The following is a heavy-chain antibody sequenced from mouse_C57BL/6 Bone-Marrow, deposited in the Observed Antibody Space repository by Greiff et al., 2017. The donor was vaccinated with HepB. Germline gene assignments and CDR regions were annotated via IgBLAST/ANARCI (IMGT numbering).Heavy chain of an antibody. V-gene: IGHV7-1*01. CDR3: ARDAVITTVDYWYFDV. CDR1: GFTFSDFY. J-gene: IGHJ1*03. CDR2: SRNKANDYTT. Sequence: EVQLVESGGGLVQSGRSLRLSCATSGFTFSDFYMEWVRQAPGKGLEWIAASRNKANDYTTEYSASVKGRFIVSRDNSQSILYLQMNALRAEDTAIYYCARDAVITTVDYWYFDVWGTGTTVTVSS. D-gene: IGHD1-1*01.